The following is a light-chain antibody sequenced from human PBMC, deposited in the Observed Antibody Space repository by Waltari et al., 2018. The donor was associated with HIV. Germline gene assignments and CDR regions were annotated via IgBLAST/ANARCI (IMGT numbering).Light chain of an antibody. CDR2: SSL. CDR3: MLFFRSSYL. J-gene: IGLJ2*01. CDR1: TGPVNIRPP. Sequence: VVTQEPSLTVSPGGTVILTSTTATGPVNIRPPAKWFHPRPGQAPRPLIYSSLRRHSLTPERFSASLVDDRAALILSPVWPEDEAVYYCMLFFRSSYLFGGGTKLTVL. V-gene: IGLV7-43*01.